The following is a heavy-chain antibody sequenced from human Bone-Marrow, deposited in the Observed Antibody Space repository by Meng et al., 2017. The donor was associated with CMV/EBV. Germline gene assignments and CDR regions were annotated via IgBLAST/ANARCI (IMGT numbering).Heavy chain of an antibody. CDR3: ARAEAAARHWFDP. CDR1: GFNFDDCA. CDR2: ITSSSNLI. Sequence: GGSLRLSCAASGFNFDDCAMHWVRQTPGKGLEWVSFITSSSNLIYYADSVKGRFTISRDNAKNSLYLQMNSLRAEDTAVYYCARAEAAARHWFDPWGQGTLVTVSS. J-gene: IGHJ5*02. D-gene: IGHD6-6*01. V-gene: IGHV3-21*01.